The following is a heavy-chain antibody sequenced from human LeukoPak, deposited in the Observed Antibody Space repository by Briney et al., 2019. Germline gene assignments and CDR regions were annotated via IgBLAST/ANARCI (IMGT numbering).Heavy chain of an antibody. CDR2: IIPILGIA. CDR1: GGTFSSYA. V-gene: IGHV1-69*04. D-gene: IGHD2-15*01. Sequence: ATVKVSCKASGGTFSSYAISWVRQAPGQGLEWMGRIIPILGIANYAQKFQGRVTITADKSTSTAYMKLSSLRSEDTAVYYCARDSPYCSGGSCPGIDWGQGTLVTVSS. CDR3: ARDSPYCSGGSCPGID. J-gene: IGHJ4*02.